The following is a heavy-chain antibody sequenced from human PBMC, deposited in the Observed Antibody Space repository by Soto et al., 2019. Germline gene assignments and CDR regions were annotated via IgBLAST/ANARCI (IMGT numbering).Heavy chain of an antibody. V-gene: IGHV5-51*01. J-gene: IGHJ1*01. CDR2: IYPGDSDT. CDR3: ARLLYSSTWDEYFRH. Sequence: GESLKISCKGSGYSFTSYWIGWVRQMPGKGLEWMGIIYPGDSDTRYSPSFQGQVTISADKSGSTAYLQWSSLKASDTAIYYCARLLYSSTWDEYFRHWGQGTLVTVSS. D-gene: IGHD6-13*01. CDR1: GYSFTSYW.